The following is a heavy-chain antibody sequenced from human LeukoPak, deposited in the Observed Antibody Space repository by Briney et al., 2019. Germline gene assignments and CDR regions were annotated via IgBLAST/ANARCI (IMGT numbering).Heavy chain of an antibody. Sequence: PSETLSLTCTVSGGSISSNYGSWIRQPPGKGLEWIGYIYYSGSTNYNPSLKSLVTISVDTSKNQFSLKLSSVTAADTAVYYCARDPTGMYWFDPWGQGTLVTVSS. CDR3: ARDPTGMYWFDP. CDR1: GGSISSNY. V-gene: IGHV4-59*01. J-gene: IGHJ5*02. CDR2: IYYSGST. D-gene: IGHD2-8*02.